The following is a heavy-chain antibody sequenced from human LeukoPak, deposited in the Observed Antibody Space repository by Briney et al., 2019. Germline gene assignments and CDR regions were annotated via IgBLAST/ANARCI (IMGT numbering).Heavy chain of an antibody. J-gene: IGHJ4*02. Sequence: PGGSLRLSCSASGFTFSSYSMNWVRQAPGKGLEWVSYISSSSSTIYYADSVRGRFTISRDNSKNTLYLQMNSLRAEDTAVYYCARVYGDYPYYFDYWGQGTLVTVSS. V-gene: IGHV3-48*01. CDR3: ARVYGDYPYYFDY. CDR1: GFTFSSYS. D-gene: IGHD4-17*01. CDR2: ISSSSSTI.